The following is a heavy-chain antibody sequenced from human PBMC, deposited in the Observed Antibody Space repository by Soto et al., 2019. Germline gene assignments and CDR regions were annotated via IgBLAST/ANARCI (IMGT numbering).Heavy chain of an antibody. Sequence: SETLSLTCTVSGGSISSSSYYWGWIRQPPGRGLEWIGSIYYSGNTYYNPSLKSRVTISVDTSKNQFSLKLSSVTAADTAVYYCASSHYGPHNWFDPWGQGTLVTVSS. CDR3: ASSHYGPHNWFDP. J-gene: IGHJ5*02. D-gene: IGHD4-17*01. CDR2: IYYSGNT. CDR1: GGSISSSSYY. V-gene: IGHV4-39*01.